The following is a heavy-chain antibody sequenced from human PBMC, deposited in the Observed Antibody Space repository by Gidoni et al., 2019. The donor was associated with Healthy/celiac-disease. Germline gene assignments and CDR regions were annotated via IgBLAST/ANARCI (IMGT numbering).Heavy chain of an antibody. CDR1: GVSITSWGYY. CDR2: IYYSGST. CDR3: ARGPPSPSDDAFDI. J-gene: IGHJ3*02. Sequence: VQLQESVPGLVKPSQTLSLICTVPGVSITSWGYYWSWLRQHPGKGLEWIGYIYYSGSTYYNPSLKSRVTISVDTSKNQCSLKLSSVTAAETAVYYCARGPPSPSDDAFDIWGQGTMVTVSS. V-gene: IGHV4-31*03.